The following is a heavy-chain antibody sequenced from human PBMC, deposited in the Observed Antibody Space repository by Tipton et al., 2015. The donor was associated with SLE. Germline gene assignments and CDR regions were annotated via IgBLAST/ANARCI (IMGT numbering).Heavy chain of an antibody. V-gene: IGHV4-39*01. CDR2: IYYSGTT. J-gene: IGHJ5*01. D-gene: IGHD3-3*01. CDR1: GGSISGSSYY. Sequence: TLSLTCTVSGGSISGSSYYWGWIRQPPGKGLEWIGSIYYSGTTSHNASLESRVTISVDTSKNQFSLKMSSVTAADTAVYYCAGFWSGYKYNWFDSWGQGTLVTVSS. CDR3: AGFWSGYKYNWFDS.